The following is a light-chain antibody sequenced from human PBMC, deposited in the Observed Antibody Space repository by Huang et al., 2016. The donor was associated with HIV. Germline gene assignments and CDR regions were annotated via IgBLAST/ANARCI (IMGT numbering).Light chain of an antibody. CDR2: DAS. CDR3: HQYNDWPPGT. CDR1: QSISSN. Sequence: EIVMTQSPATLSVSPGERATLSCRASQSISSNLAWYQHKPGQAPRLLIYDASTRATGIPARFTGSGSGTEFTLTISILQSEDFAVYYCHQYNDWPPGTFGRGTKLEIK. V-gene: IGKV3-15*01. J-gene: IGKJ2*01.